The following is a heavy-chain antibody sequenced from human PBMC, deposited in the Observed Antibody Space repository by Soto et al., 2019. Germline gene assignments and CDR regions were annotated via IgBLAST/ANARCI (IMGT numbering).Heavy chain of an antibody. Sequence: SVKVSCKASGGTFTSYIISWVRQAPGQGLEWMGRIIPILGIANYAQKFQGRVTITADKSTSTAYMELSSLRSEDTAVYYCARFPQTAIVGAAYFDYWGQGTFVTVSS. J-gene: IGHJ4*02. D-gene: IGHD1-26*01. CDR3: ARFPQTAIVGAAYFDY. CDR1: GGTFTSYI. CDR2: IIPILGIA. V-gene: IGHV1-69*02.